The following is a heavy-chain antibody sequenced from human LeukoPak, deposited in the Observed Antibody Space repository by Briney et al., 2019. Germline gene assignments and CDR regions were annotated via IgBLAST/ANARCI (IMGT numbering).Heavy chain of an antibody. V-gene: IGHV4-39*01. Sequence: PSETLSLTCTVSGGSISSSSYYWDWIRQSPGKGLEWIGNINYSGNTYYNPSLKSRVTISVDLSMNQFSLKLSSVTAAGTAVYYCARHITGSRYRFDYWGQGTLVTVSS. D-gene: IGHD1-20*01. CDR1: GGSISSSSYY. CDR2: INYSGNT. J-gene: IGHJ4*02. CDR3: ARHITGSRYRFDY.